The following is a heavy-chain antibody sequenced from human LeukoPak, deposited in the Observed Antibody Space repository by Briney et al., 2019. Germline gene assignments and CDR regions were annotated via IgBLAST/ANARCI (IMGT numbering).Heavy chain of an antibody. CDR3: AELGITMIGGV. CDR2: ISSSGSTI. CDR1: GFTFSSYE. V-gene: IGHV3-48*03. J-gene: IGHJ6*04. D-gene: IGHD3-10*02. Sequence: LPGGSQRLSCAASGFTFSSYEMNWVLQAPGKGLEWVSYISSSGSTIYYADSVKGRFTISRDNAKNSLYLQMNSLRAEDTAVYYCAELGITMIGGVWGKGTTVTISS.